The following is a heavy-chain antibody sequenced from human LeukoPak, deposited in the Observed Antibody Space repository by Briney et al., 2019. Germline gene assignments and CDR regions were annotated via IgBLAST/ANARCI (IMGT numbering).Heavy chain of an antibody. Sequence: GGSRRLSCAASGFTFSSYAMSWVRQAPGKGLEWVSAISGSGGSTYYADSVKGRFTISRDNPKNTLYRQMNSLRAEDTAVYYCAKDKVVAATESFDYWGPGTLVTVSS. V-gene: IGHV3-23*01. CDR2: ISGSGGST. D-gene: IGHD2-15*01. CDR1: GFTFSSYA. J-gene: IGHJ4*02. CDR3: AKDKVVAATESFDY.